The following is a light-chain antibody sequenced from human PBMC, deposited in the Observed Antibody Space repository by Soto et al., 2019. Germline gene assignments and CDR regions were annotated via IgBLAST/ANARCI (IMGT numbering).Light chain of an antibody. CDR3: QKYNSAPWT. V-gene: IGKV1-27*01. CDR1: QGITNF. CDR2: SAS. Sequence: DIQMTQSPSSLSASVGDRVTITCRASQGITNFLAWYQQKPGKVPKLLIYSASTLQSGVPPRFSGSGSGTDFTLTITSLLPEDVATYYCQKYNSAPWTFGQGTKVEVK. J-gene: IGKJ1*01.